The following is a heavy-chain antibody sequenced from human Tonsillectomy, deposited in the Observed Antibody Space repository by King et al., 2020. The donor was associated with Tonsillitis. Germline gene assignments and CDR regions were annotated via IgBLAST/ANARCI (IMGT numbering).Heavy chain of an antibody. V-gene: IGHV1-2*02. D-gene: IGHD3-3*02. CDR1: GYTFTGYY. CDR2: INPSSGGR. CDR3: ARQEPPLGKRIFSDC. Sequence: QLVQSGAEVKKPGASVKVSCKASGYTFTGYYIHWLRQAPGQGLERMGWINPSSGGRNYVQKFQGRVTMTRDTSISTAYMELSGLTSDETAVYYCARQEPPLGKRIFSDCWGQGTLLTVPS. J-gene: IGHJ4*02.